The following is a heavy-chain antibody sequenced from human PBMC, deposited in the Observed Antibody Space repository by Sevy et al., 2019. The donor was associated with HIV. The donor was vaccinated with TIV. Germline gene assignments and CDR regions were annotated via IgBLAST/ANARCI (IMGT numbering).Heavy chain of an antibody. Sequence: SETLSLTCTVSGGSISSGDKYWSWIRQPPGKGQEWIGNTYYSGSTDYNPSLKSRVTISVDTSKNQFSLKLSSVTAADTAVYYCARAKGLAAGATGFDYWGQGTLVTVSS. CDR2: TYYSGST. J-gene: IGHJ4*02. CDR1: GGSISSGDKY. D-gene: IGHD6-13*01. V-gene: IGHV4-30-4*01. CDR3: ARAKGLAAGATGFDY.